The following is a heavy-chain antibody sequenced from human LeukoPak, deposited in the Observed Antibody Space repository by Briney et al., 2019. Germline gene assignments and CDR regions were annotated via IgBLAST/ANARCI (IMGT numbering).Heavy chain of an antibody. CDR2: INPSGGST. V-gene: IGHV1-46*01. J-gene: IGHJ3*02. Sequence: ASVKVSCKASGYTFTSYYMHWVRQAPGQGLEWMGIINPSGGSTSYAQKFQGRVTMTRDTSTSTVHMELSSLRSEDTAVYYCARGPSITMIVVVDDAFDIWGQGTMVTVSS. CDR1: GYTFTSYY. D-gene: IGHD3-22*01. CDR3: ARGPSITMIVVVDDAFDI.